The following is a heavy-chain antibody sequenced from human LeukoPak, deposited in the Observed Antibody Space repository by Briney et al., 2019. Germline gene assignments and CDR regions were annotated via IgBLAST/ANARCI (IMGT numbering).Heavy chain of an antibody. V-gene: IGHV4-34*01. CDR3: ARFSLVPKTFDY. CDR2: INHSGST. D-gene: IGHD5/OR15-5a*01. J-gene: IGHJ4*02. CDR1: GGSFSGYY. Sequence: SETLSLTCAVYGGSFSGYYWSWIRQPPGKGLEWIGEINHSGSTNYNPSLKSRVTISVDTSKNQFSLKLSSVTAADTAVYYCARFSLVPKTFDYWGQGTLVTVSS.